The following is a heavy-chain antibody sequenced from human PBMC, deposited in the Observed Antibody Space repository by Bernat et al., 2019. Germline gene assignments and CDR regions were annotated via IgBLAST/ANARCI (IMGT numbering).Heavy chain of an antibody. Sequence: QVQLVESGGGVVQPGRSLRLSCAASGFTFSSYGMHWVRQAPGKGLEWVAVIWYDGSNKYYADSVKGRFTISRDNSKNTLYLQMNSLRAEDTAVYYCARDEDTAMVTVLVYWGQGTLVTVSS. CDR1: GFTFSSYG. CDR3: ARDEDTAMVTVLVY. D-gene: IGHD5-18*01. V-gene: IGHV3-33*01. J-gene: IGHJ4*02. CDR2: IWYDGSNK.